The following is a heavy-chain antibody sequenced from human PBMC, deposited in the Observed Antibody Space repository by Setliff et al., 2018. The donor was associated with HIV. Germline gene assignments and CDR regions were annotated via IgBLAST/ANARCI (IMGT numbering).Heavy chain of an antibody. J-gene: IGHJ4*02. CDR1: GDTLSSYA. Sequence: SVKVSCKTSGDTLSSYAITWVRQAPGQGLEWMGRIIPIFGTADYAQKFQGRVTLTADESTSIAYMELNSLRAEDTAVYYCARDLAVGFTPDYWGQGTLVTVSS. V-gene: IGHV1-69*13. D-gene: IGHD2-15*01. CDR2: IIPIFGTA. CDR3: ARDLAVGFTPDY.